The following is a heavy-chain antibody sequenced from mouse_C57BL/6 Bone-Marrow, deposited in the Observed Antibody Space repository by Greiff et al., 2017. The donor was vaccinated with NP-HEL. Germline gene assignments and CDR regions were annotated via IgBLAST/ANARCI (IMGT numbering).Heavy chain of an antibody. CDR3: ARVYYYGSDYAMDY. CDR1: GYTFTSYW. Sequence: QVQLKESGAELVKPGASVKLSCKASGYTFTSYWMHWVKQRPGQGLEWIGMIHPNSGSTNYNEKFKSKATLTVDKSSSTAYMQLSSLTSEDSAVYYGARVYYYGSDYAMDYWGQGTSVTVSS. CDR2: IHPNSGST. J-gene: IGHJ4*01. V-gene: IGHV1-64*01. D-gene: IGHD1-1*01.